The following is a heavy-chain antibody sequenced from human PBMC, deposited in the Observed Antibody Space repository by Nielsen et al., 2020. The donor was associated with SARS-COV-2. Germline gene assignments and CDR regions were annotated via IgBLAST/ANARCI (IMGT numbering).Heavy chain of an antibody. J-gene: IGHJ1*01. Sequence: ASVKVSCKASGYMFTSYAMHWVRQAPGQRLEWMGWINAGNGNTKYSQKFQGRVTITRDTSASTAYMELSSLRSEDTAVYYCARERGSYDYVWGSYRRNEYFQHWGQGTLVTVSS. CDR3: ARERGSYDYVWGSYRRNEYFQH. CDR1: GYMFTSYA. V-gene: IGHV1-3*01. CDR2: INAGNGNT. D-gene: IGHD3-16*02.